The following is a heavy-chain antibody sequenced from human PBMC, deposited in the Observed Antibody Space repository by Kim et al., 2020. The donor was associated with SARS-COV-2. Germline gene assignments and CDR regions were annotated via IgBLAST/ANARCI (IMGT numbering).Heavy chain of an antibody. V-gene: IGHV1-69*02. D-gene: IGHD5-18*01. CDR2: IIPILGIA. Sequence: SVKVSCKASGGTFSSYTISWVRQAPGQGLEWMGRIIPILGIANYAQKFQGRVTITADKSTSTAYMELSSLRSEDTAVYYCARAHQLWPNSYGMDVWGQGTTVTVSS. CDR1: GGTFSSYT. CDR3: ARAHQLWPNSYGMDV. J-gene: IGHJ6*02.